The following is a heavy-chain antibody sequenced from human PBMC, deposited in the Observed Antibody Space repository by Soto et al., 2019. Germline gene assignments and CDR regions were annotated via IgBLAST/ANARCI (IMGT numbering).Heavy chain of an antibody. J-gene: IGHJ4*02. V-gene: IGHV1-69*13. CDR1: GYTFTSYA. CDR2: IIPIFGTA. Sequence: GASVKVSCKASGYTFTSYAISWVRQAPGQGLEWMGGIIPIFGTANYAQKFQGRVTITADESTSTAYMELSSLRSEDTAVYYCARDSGSGYPIPSGYYFDYWGQGTLVTVSS. CDR3: ARDSGSGYPIPSGYYFDY. D-gene: IGHD3-22*01.